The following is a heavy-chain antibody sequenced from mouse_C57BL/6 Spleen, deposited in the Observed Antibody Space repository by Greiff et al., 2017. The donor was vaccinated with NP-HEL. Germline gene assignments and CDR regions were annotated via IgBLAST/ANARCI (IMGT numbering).Heavy chain of an antibody. CDR1: GYTFTDYY. D-gene: IGHD2-3*01. V-gene: IGHV1-26*01. J-gene: IGHJ4*01. Sequence: VQLQQSGPELVKPGASVKISCKASGYTFTDYYMNWVKQSHGKSLEWIGDINPNNGGTSYNEKFKGKATLTVDKSSSTAYMELRSLTSEDSAVYDCARRWLLPYYAMDYWGKGTSVTASS. CDR3: ARRWLLPYYAMDY. CDR2: INPNNGGT.